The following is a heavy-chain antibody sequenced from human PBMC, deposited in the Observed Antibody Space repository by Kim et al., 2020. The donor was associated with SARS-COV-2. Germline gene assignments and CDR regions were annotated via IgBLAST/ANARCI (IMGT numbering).Heavy chain of an antibody. CDR3: ARERSGKDY. Sequence: SYTNDSPSFQGHVTISADKSISTAYLQWSSLKASDTAMYYCARERSGKDYWGQGTLVTVSS. V-gene: IGHV5-10-1*01. D-gene: IGHD1-26*01. CDR2: SYT. J-gene: IGHJ4*02.